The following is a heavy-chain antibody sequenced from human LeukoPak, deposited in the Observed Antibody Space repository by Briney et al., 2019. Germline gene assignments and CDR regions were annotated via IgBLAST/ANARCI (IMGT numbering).Heavy chain of an antibody. D-gene: IGHD3-10*01. V-gene: IGHV1-69*04. CDR1: GGTFSSYA. CDR3: ARDQEKDHYYGSGSGY. Sequence: SVKVSCKASGGTFSSYAISWVRQAPGQGLEWMGRIIPIFGIANYAQKFQGRVTITADKSTSTAYMELSSLRSEDTAVYYCARDQEKDHYYGSGSGYWGQGTLVTVSS. J-gene: IGHJ4*02. CDR2: IIPIFGIA.